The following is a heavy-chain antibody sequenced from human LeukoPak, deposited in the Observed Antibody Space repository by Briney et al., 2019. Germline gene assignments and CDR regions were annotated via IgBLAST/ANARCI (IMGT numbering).Heavy chain of an antibody. Sequence: GGSLRLSCAASGFTFRSYSMSWVRQAPGKGLEWVANIKQDASEKHYVESVKGRFAISRDNAKNSLYLQMNSLRAEDTAVYYCASYYYGSGTSLGYWGQGTLVTVSS. D-gene: IGHD3-10*01. CDR3: ASYYYGSGTSLGY. CDR2: IKQDASEK. CDR1: GFTFRSYS. J-gene: IGHJ4*02. V-gene: IGHV3-7*01.